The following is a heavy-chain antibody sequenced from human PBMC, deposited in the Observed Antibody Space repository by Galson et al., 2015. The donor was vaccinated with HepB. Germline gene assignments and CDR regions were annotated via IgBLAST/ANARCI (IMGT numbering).Heavy chain of an antibody. Sequence: SLRLSCAASGFTFSSFGMAWVRQAPGKGLEWVSSIVGSGGGTVYADSVKGQVTVSVDKSINTAYLQWSSLKASDTAMVYCGRPANNWHDRSGYALDIWGQGTMVTVSS. CDR2: IVGSGGGT. CDR1: GFTFSSFG. V-gene: IGHV3-23*01. CDR3: GRPANNWHDRSGYALDI. D-gene: IGHD3-22*01. J-gene: IGHJ3*02.